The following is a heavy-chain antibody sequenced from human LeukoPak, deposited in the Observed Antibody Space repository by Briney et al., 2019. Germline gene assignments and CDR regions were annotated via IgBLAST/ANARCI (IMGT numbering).Heavy chain of an antibody. CDR3: ARNGGDYLFDY. CDR2: INHSGST. D-gene: IGHD2-21*02. Sequence: PSETLSLTCAVYGGSFSGYYWSWIRQPPGKGLEWIGEINHSGSTNYNPSLKSRVTISVDTSKNQFSLKLSSVTAADTAVYYCARNGGDYLFDYWGQGTLVTVSS. CDR1: GGSFSGYY. J-gene: IGHJ4*02. V-gene: IGHV4-34*01.